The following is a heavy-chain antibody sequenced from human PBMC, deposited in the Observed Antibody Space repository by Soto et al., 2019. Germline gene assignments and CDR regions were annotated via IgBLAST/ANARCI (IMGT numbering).Heavy chain of an antibody. V-gene: IGHV1-8*01. CDR1: GYTFTSYD. J-gene: IGHJ1*01. D-gene: IGHD2-15*01. CDR2: MNPNSGNT. Sequence: QVQLVQSGAEVKKPGASVKVSCKASGYTFTSYDINWVRQATGQGLEWMGWMNPNSGNTGYAQKFQGGVTMTRNTSISTAYMELSSLRSEDTAVYYCAITNIGYCSGGSCYSEYFQHWGQGTLVTVSS. CDR3: AITNIGYCSGGSCYSEYFQH.